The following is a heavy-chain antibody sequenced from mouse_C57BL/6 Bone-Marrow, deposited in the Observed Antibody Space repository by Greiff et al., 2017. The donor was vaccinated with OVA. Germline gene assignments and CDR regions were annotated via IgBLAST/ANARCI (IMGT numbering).Heavy chain of an antibody. J-gene: IGHJ2*01. CDR3: ARHGGSYYFDY. CDR1: GFTFSSYT. Sequence: EVQRVESGGGLVKPGGSLKLSCAASGFTFSSYTMSWVRQTPEKRLEWVATISGGGGNTYYPDSVKGRFTISRDNAKNTLYLQMSSLRSEDTALYYCARHGGSYYFDYWGQGTTLTVSS. V-gene: IGHV5-9*01. CDR2: ISGGGGNT.